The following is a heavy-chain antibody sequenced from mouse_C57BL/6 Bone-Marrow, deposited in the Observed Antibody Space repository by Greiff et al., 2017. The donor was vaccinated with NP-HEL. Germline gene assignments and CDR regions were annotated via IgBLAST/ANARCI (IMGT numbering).Heavy chain of an antibody. CDR2: IDPENGDT. D-gene: IGHD3-1*01. CDR3: TPARDYFDY. V-gene: IGHV14-4*01. Sequence: EVQGVESGAELVRPGASVKLSCTASGFNIKDDYMHWVKQRPEQGLEWIGWIDPENGDTEYASKFQGKATITADTASNTAYLQLSSLTSEDTAVYYCTPARDYFDYWGQGTTLTVSS. J-gene: IGHJ2*01. CDR1: GFNIKDDY.